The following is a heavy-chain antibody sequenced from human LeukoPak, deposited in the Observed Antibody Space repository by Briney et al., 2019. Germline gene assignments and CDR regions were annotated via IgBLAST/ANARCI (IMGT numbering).Heavy chain of an antibody. V-gene: IGHV3-7*01. J-gene: IGHJ4*02. CDR3: ARDWSDLTTNPPDY. CDR2: MKGDGSDR. D-gene: IGHD1-26*01. CDR1: GFTFSYHW. Sequence: GGSLRLSCAASGFTFSYHWMTWVRQAPGKGLEWVANMKGDGSDRYYLDSVKGRFTISRDNTKSSLYLQMNSLRVEDTAVYYCARDWSDLTTNPPDYWGQGTLVTVSS.